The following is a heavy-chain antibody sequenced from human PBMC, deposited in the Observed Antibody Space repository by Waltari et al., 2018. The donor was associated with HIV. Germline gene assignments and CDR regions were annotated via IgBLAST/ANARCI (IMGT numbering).Heavy chain of an antibody. Sequence: EVQLVESGGGLVQPGRSLRLSCAASGFTFDDYAMHWVRQAPGKGLEWVSGSRWNSGSKGYADSVKGRFTISRDNAKNSLYLQMNSLRAEDTALYYCAKDRGTGTTVYYYYGMDVWGQGTTVTVSS. D-gene: IGHD1-7*01. CDR1: GFTFDDYA. J-gene: IGHJ6*02. CDR3: AKDRGTGTTVYYYYGMDV. V-gene: IGHV3-9*01. CDR2: SRWNSGSK.